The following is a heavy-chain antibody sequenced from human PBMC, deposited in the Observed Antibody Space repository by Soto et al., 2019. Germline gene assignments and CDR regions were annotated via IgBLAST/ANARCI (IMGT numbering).Heavy chain of an antibody. CDR1: GFIFSSYG. D-gene: IGHD1-26*01. CDR3: ARAMGATTPFDY. CDR2: IWFDGSNK. V-gene: IGHV3-33*01. Sequence: PGGSLRLSCAASGFIFSSYGMHWARPAPGKGLEWVAVIWFDGSNKYYADSVKGRFTISRDNSNNTLFLQMNSLRAEDTAVYYCARAMGATTPFDYWGQETVVTVSS. J-gene: IGHJ4*02.